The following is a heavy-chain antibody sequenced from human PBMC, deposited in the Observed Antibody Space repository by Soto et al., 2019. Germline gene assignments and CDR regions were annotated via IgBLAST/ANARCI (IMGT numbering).Heavy chain of an antibody. CDR2: IYPGDSDT. D-gene: IGHD2-15*01. CDR3: ARHPIPAQYCSGGSCYFDWFDP. V-gene: IGHV5-51*01. J-gene: IGHJ5*02. CDR1: GYSFTSYW. Sequence: PGESLKISCKGSGYSFTSYWIGWVRQMPGKGLEWMGIIYPGDSDTRYSPSFQGQVTISADKSISTAYLQWSSLKASDTAMYYCARHPIPAQYCSGGSCYFDWFDPWGQGTLVTV.